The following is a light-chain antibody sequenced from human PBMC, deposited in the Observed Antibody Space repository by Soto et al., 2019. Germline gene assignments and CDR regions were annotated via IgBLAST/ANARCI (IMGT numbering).Light chain of an antibody. CDR2: GAS. Sequence: EIVMTQSPATLSVSPGERATLSCRASQSVSGNLAWYQQKPGQAPRLLIYGASTRAPGLPARFSGGGSGTEFTLTISSLQSEDFAVYHCQQYNNWPRTFGQGTKVDI. V-gene: IGKV3-15*01. CDR1: QSVSGN. J-gene: IGKJ1*01. CDR3: QQYNNWPRT.